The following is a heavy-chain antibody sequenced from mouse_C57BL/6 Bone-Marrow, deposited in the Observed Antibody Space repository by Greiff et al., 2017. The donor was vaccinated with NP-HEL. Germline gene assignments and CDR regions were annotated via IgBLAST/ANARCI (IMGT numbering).Heavy chain of an antibody. CDR2: IYPGDGDT. Sequence: VQLQESGPELVQPGASVKISCTASGYAFSSSWMNWVRQRPGKGLEWIGRIYPGDGDTNYNGKFKGKATLTADKATSTAYMQLRSLTSEDSAVYFCARELYAMDYWGQGTSVTVSS. CDR3: ARELYAMDY. J-gene: IGHJ4*01. CDR1: GYAFSSSW. V-gene: IGHV1-82*01.